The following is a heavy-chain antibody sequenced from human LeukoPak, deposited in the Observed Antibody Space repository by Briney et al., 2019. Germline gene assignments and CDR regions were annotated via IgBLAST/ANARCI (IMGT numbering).Heavy chain of an antibody. D-gene: IGHD6-13*01. CDR3: ARVRQQLGGNWFDP. CDR1: GYTFTSYG. J-gene: IGHJ5*02. Sequence: ASVKVSCKASGYTFTSYGISWVRQAPGQGLEWMGWISAYNGNTNYAQKLQGRVTMTTDTSTSTAYMELRSLRSDDTAVNYCARVRQQLGGNWFDPWGQGTLVTVSS. CDR2: ISAYNGNT. V-gene: IGHV1-18*01.